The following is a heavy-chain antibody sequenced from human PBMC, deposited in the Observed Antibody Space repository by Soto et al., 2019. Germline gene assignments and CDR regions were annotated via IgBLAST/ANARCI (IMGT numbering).Heavy chain of an antibody. J-gene: IGHJ4*02. V-gene: IGHV3-23*01. Sequence: PGGSLRLSCAASGFTFSSYAMSWVRQAPGKGLEWVSAISGSGGSTYYADSVKGRFTISRDNSKNTLYLQMNSLRAEDTAVYYCAKDPFPDSSGYYSDYWGQGTLVTVSS. CDR2: ISGSGGST. CDR1: GFTFSSYA. D-gene: IGHD3-22*01. CDR3: AKDPFPDSSGYYSDY.